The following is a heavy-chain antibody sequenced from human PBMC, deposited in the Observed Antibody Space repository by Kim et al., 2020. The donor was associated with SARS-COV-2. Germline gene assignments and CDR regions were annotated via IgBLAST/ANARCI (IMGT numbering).Heavy chain of an antibody. CDR3: ARGKGSAYSSGWYYFDY. J-gene: IGHJ4*02. V-gene: IGHV1-69*13. CDR1: GGTFSSYA. CDR2: IIPIFGTA. Sequence: SVKVSCKASGGTFSSYAISWVRQAPGQGLEWMGGIIPIFGTANYAQKFQGRVTITADESTSTAYMELSSLRSEDTAVYYCARGKGSAYSSGWYYFDYWGQGTLVTVSS. D-gene: IGHD6-19*01.